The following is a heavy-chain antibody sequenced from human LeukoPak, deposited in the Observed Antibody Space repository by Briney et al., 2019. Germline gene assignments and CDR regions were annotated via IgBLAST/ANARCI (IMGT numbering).Heavy chain of an antibody. J-gene: IGHJ2*01. CDR1: GGSISSSN. CDR3: ASTIVTTVYPPGWYFDL. D-gene: IGHD4-17*01. CDR2: ISSRSRDV. Sequence: PSETLSLTCAVSGGSISSSNWWSWVRQAPGKGLEWVSSISSRSRDVYYADSVKGRFTISRGNTKSSLFLQMDSLRAEDTAVYYCASTIVTTVYPPGWYFDLWGRGTQVTVSS. V-gene: IGHV3-21*06.